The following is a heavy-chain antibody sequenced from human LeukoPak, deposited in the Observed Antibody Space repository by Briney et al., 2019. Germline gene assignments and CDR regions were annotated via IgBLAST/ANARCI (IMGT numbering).Heavy chain of an antibody. D-gene: IGHD2-2*01. V-gene: IGHV3-7*03. J-gene: IGHJ6*04. CDR3: ARRALRYCSSTSCPAQYYGVDV. CDR2: IKEDGSEK. Sequence: GGSLRLSCAASGFIFSSYWMSWGRHALREGLEWVANIKEDGSEKYYVDSMKGRFTISRDNAKNSRYLQTNSLRAEDTAVYYCARRALRYCSSTSCPAQYYGVDVWGKGTTVTVSS. CDR1: GFIFSSYW.